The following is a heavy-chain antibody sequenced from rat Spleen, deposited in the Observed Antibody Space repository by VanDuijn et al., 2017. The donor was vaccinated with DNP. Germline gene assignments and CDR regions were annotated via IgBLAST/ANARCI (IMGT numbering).Heavy chain of an antibody. D-gene: IGHD1-9*01. CDR2: TSPSGGSN. J-gene: IGHJ2*01. CDR3: ARRWGHYGYKPLSYFDY. Sequence: EVQLVESGGGLXXPGXXLKLSCXXXGFXXXDXXXAWXXXAPXXXLDGVAATSPSGGSNYYRDSVKGRFTVSRNNAKSTLYLQMDSLRSEDTATYYCARRWGHYGYKPLSYFDYWGQGVMVTVSS. V-gene: IGHV5S23*01. CDR1: GFXXXDXX.